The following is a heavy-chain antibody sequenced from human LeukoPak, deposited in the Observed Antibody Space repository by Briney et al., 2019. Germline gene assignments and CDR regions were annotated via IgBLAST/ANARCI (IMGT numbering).Heavy chain of an antibody. CDR2: ISYDGTNK. Sequence: GGSLRLSCAASGFTFSSYAMRWVRQAPGKGLEWVAVISYDGTNKYYADSVKGRFTISRDNSKNTLYLQMNSLKTDDTAVYYCANYGDYQYFDYWGQGTPVTVSS. CDR1: GFTFSSYA. V-gene: IGHV3-30*18. D-gene: IGHD4-17*01. CDR3: ANYGDYQYFDY. J-gene: IGHJ4*02.